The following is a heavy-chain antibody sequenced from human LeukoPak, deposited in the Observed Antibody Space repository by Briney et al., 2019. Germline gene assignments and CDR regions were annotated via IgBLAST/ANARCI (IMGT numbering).Heavy chain of an antibody. V-gene: IGHV1-69*06. D-gene: IGHD2-8*01. CDR3: AREYCTNGVCYGWFDP. CDR2: IIPIFGTA. Sequence: GASVKVSCKASGGTFSSYAISWVRQAPGQGLEWMGGIIPIFGTANYAQKFQGRVKFTADKSTSTAYMELSSLRSEDTAVYYCAREYCTNGVCYGWFDPWGQGTLVTVSS. CDR1: GGTFSSYA. J-gene: IGHJ5*02.